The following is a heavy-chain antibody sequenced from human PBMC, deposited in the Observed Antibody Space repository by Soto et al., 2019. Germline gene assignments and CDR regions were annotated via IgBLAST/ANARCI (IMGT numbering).Heavy chain of an antibody. CDR2: INPNSGGT. V-gene: IGHV1-2*02. CDR3: ARDRRFYDSGSYDIANDAFDV. Sequence: VSGKVCFKASGYTFTGYHMYWVRQAPGQGLEWMGWINPNSGGTNYSQKFHVRVTMTRYTSISTAYMEVSRLRSYDTAVYYCARDRRFYDSGSYDIANDAFDVWGQGTMVTVSS. J-gene: IGHJ3*01. CDR1: GYTFTGYH. D-gene: IGHD3-22*01.